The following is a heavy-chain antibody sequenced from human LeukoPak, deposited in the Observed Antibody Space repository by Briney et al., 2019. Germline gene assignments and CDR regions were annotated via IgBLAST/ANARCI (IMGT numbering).Heavy chain of an antibody. D-gene: IGHD5-24*01. V-gene: IGHV4-39*07. J-gene: IGHJ4*02. Sequence: SETLSLTCSVSGGSISSSNYYWGWIRQPPGKGLEWIGNIHYSETTYYNPSLKSRVTMSVDTSKNQFSLKLSSVTAADTAVYYCARSGPRRDGYNLDYWGQGTLVTVSS. CDR1: GGSISSSNYY. CDR2: IHYSETT. CDR3: ARSGPRRDGYNLDY.